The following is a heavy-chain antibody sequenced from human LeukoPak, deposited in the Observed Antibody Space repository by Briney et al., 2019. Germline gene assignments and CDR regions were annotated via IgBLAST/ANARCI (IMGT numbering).Heavy chain of an antibody. CDR3: ARLAAAGIDYYYYYMDV. CDR2: ISSSSSYI. CDR1: GFTFSSYS. J-gene: IGHJ6*03. V-gene: IGHV3-21*01. D-gene: IGHD6-13*01. Sequence: GGSLRLSCAASGFTFSSYSMNWVRQAPGKGLEWVSSISSSSSYIYYADSVKGRFTISRDNAKNSLYLQMNSLRAEDTAVYYCARLAAAGIDYYYYYMDVWGKGTTVTISS.